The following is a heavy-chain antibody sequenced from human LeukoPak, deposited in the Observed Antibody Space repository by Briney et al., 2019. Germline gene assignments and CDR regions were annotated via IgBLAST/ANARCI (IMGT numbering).Heavy chain of an antibody. CDR3: ARSPTTATIYYYYMDV. CDR2: ISSSGSTI. Sequence: GESLKISCAASGFTFSSYEMNWVRQAPGKGLEWVSYISSSGSTIYYADSVKGRFTISRDNAKNSLYLQMNSLRAEDTAVYYCARSPTTATIYYYYMDVWGKGTTVTVSS. CDR1: GFTFSSYE. V-gene: IGHV3-48*03. D-gene: IGHD4-17*01. J-gene: IGHJ6*03.